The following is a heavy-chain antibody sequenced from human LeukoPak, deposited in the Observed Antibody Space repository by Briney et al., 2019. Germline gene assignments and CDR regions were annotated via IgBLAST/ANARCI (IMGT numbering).Heavy chain of an antibody. CDR3: AKGRAIDITMIVVVITPLDY. J-gene: IGHJ4*02. V-gene: IGHV3-48*01. CDR2: ISTSSSTI. D-gene: IGHD3-22*01. Sequence: GGSLRLSFAASGFTFSTYSMNWVRQAPGKGLEWISYISTSSSTIYYADSVKGRFTISRDNSKNTLYLQMNSLRAEDTAVYYCAKGRAIDITMIVVVITPLDYWGQGTLVTVSS. CDR1: GFTFSTYS.